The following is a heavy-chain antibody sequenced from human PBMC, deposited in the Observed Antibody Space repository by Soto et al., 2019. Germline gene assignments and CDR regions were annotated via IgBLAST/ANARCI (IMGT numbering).Heavy chain of an antibody. CDR3: AIANYGDNDY. D-gene: IGHD4-17*01. Sequence: QVQLVQSGAEVKKPGASVKVSCKAPGYIFPSSTISWVRQAPGQGLEWMGWISAYNGNIKDAQKFQGRFTMTTDTPTSTAYMELRSLTSDDTAMYYCAIANYGDNDYWGQGTLVTVSS. J-gene: IGHJ4*02. CDR1: GYIFPSST. V-gene: IGHV1-18*01. CDR2: ISAYNGNI.